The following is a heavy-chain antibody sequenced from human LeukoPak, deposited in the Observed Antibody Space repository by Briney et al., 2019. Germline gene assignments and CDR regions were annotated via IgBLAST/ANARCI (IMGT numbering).Heavy chain of an antibody. Sequence: GGSLRLYCAASGFTFSNYGMHWVRQAPGKGPEWVATVSDDGIKKYYADSLKGRFTVSRDNSKNTLSLQMNSLRHEDTAVYYCAMDSSWLPLKFDYWGQGTLVTVST. V-gene: IGHV3-30*03. CDR1: GFTFSNYG. CDR2: VSDDGIKK. J-gene: IGHJ4*02. CDR3: AMDSSWLPLKFDY. D-gene: IGHD5-24*01.